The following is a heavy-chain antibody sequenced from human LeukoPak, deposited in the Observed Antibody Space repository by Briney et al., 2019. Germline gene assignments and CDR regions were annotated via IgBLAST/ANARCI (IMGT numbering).Heavy chain of an antibody. V-gene: IGHV3-23*01. D-gene: IGHD3-22*01. CDR1: GFSFSRYA. CDR3: AKDRHYDSSGYPLYYFDY. Sequence: GGSLRLSCAASGFSFSRYAMSWVRQAPGKGLEWVSSLSGSGSDTSTYYADSVKGRFTISRDNSKDTLHLQMNSLRAEDTAVYYCAKDRHYDSSGYPLYYFDYWGQGTLVTVSS. J-gene: IGHJ4*02. CDR2: LSGSGSDTST.